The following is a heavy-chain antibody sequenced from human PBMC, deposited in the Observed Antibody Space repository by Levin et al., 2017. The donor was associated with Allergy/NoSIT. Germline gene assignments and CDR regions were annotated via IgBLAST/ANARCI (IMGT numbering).Heavy chain of an antibody. V-gene: IGHV3-23*01. J-gene: IGHJ4*02. D-gene: IGHD6-13*01. CDR3: AKGGLQLAYSFDY. CDR1: GFTFSSSA. Sequence: GGSLRLSCAASGFTFSSSAMSWVRQAPGKGLEWVSAISTSSDYIFYADSVKGRFTISRDNSKNRLYLQMSSLSVEDTAVYYCAKGGLQLAYSFDYWGQGTLVTVSS. CDR2: ISTSSDYI.